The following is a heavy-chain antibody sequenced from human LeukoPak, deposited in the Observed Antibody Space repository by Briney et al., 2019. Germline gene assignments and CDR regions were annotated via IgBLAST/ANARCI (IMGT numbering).Heavy chain of an antibody. CDR1: GGSFSGYY. D-gene: IGHD3-10*01. CDR3: ARGDRWYGPIRGCPYYFDY. CDR2: INHSGST. Sequence: SETLSLTCAVYGGSFSGYYWSWIRQPPGKGLEWIGEINHSGSTNYNPSLKSRVTISVDTSKNQFSLKLSSVTAADTAVYYCARGDRWYGPIRGCPYYFDYWGQGTLVTVSS. J-gene: IGHJ4*02. V-gene: IGHV4-34*01.